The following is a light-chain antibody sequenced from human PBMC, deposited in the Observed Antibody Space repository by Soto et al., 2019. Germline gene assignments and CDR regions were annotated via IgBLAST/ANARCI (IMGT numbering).Light chain of an antibody. CDR2: WAS. CDR1: QSVLYSSNNKNY. V-gene: IGKV4-1*01. J-gene: IGKJ2*01. Sequence: DIVMTQSPDSLAVSLGERATINCKSSQSVLYSSNNKNYLAWYQQKPGQPPKLLIYWASTRESGVPDRFSGSGSGTDFSLTISSLQDEDVAVYYCHHYFRPPYTFGQGTKLEIK. CDR3: HHYFRPPYT.